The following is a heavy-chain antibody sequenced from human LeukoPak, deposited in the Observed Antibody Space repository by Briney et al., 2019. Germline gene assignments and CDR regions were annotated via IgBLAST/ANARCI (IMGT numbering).Heavy chain of an antibody. Sequence: GGSLRLSCAASGFTFSSYWMSWVRQAPGKGLEWVASIKQDGSEKYYVDSVKGRFTISRDNAKNSLYLQMNSLRAEDTAVYYCAKTGPRIAVAGTGDYWGQGTLVTVSS. CDR2: IKQDGSEK. V-gene: IGHV3-7*01. D-gene: IGHD6-19*01. CDR3: AKTGPRIAVAGTGDY. J-gene: IGHJ4*02. CDR1: GFTFSSYW.